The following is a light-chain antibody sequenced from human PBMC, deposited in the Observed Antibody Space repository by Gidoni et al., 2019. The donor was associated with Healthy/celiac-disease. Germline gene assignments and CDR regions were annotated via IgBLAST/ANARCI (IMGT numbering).Light chain of an antibody. CDR2: GDS. J-gene: IGLJ3*02. CDR3: RSYKSSRSGSRV. Sequence: QSVLTQPPSVSGAPGQMATISCTGSSTNIGEDNDVHWYQQLPGKDSKLLIYGDSNRPSGVPDRFSGSKSGTTASLAITGLQAEDEADYYCRSYKSSRSGSRVFGGGTKLTVL. CDR1: STNIGEDND. V-gene: IGLV1-40*01.